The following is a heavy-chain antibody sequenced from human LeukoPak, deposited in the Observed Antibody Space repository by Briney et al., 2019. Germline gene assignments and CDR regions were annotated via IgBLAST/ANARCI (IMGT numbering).Heavy chain of an antibody. CDR2: LYYSGNP. Sequence: PSETLSLTCTVSGGSISSSGYYWGWIRQPPGKGLGWIGSLYYSGNPYYNPSLKSRVTISVDTSKNQFSLKVSSVIAEDTAVYYCARSSGWFGRFDYWGQGTLVTVSS. V-gene: IGHV4-39*01. CDR1: GGSISSSGYY. CDR3: ARSSGWFGRFDY. D-gene: IGHD6-19*01. J-gene: IGHJ4*02.